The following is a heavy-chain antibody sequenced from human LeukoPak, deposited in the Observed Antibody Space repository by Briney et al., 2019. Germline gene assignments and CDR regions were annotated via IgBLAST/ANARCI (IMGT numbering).Heavy chain of an antibody. J-gene: IGHJ3*02. CDR3: TRGPPRSRPVGDAFEI. V-gene: IGHV3-66*01. D-gene: IGHD1-26*01. CDR2: IYAGDGGNT. Sequence: GGSLRLSCAASGFSVKSNYMGWVRQAPGKGLEWVSVIYAGDGGNTYYADSVRGRFTIYRDTSNNAVYLQMNSLTVEDTALYYCTRGPPRSRPVGDAFEIWGQGTMVTVSS. CDR1: GFSVKSNY.